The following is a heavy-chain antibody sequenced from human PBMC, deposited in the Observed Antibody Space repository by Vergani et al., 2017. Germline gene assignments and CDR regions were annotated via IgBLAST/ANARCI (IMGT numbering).Heavy chain of an antibody. CDR3: ARSPRFTNNYYYGMDV. CDR2: IDPSDSYT. Sequence: EVQLVQSGAEVKKPGESLRISCKGSGYSFTSYWISWVRQMPGKGLEWMGRIDPSDSYTNYSPSFQGHVTISADKSISTAYLQWSSLKASDTAMYYCARSPRFTNNYYYGMDVWGQGTTVTVSS. J-gene: IGHJ6*02. D-gene: IGHD3-3*01. V-gene: IGHV5-10-1*01. CDR1: GYSFTSYW.